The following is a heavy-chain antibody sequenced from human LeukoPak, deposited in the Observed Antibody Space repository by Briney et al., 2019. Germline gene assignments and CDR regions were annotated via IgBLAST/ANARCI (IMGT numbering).Heavy chain of an antibody. J-gene: IGHJ4*02. CDR1: GGSSSGYY. Sequence: PSETLSLTCAVYGGSSSGYYWSWIRQPPGKGLEWIGEINHSGSTNYNPSLKSRVTISVDTSKNQFSLKLSSVTAADTAVYYCARGPGPTLRFLYWGQGTLVTVSS. D-gene: IGHD3-3*01. CDR2: INHSGST. CDR3: ARGPGPTLRFLY. V-gene: IGHV4-34*01.